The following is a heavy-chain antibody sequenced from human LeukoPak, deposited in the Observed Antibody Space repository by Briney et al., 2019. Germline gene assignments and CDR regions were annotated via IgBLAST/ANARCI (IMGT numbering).Heavy chain of an antibody. CDR3: ARAPCGGDCYFYGTLLFGVEVD. Sequence: PGGSLRLSCAASGFTVSSNYMSWVRQAPGKGLEWVSVIYSGGSTYYADSVKGRFTISRDNSKNTLYLQMNSLRAEDTAVYYCARAPCGGDCYFYGTLLFGVEVDWGQGTLVTVSS. J-gene: IGHJ4*02. CDR2: IYSGGST. V-gene: IGHV3-66*01. D-gene: IGHD2-21*02. CDR1: GFTVSSNY.